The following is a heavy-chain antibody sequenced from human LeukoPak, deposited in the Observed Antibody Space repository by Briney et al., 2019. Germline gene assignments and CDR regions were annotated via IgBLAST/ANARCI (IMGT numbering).Heavy chain of an antibody. Sequence: PGGSLRLSCAASGFTFSTYGMHWVRQAPGKDLEWVSFIQYDGSDKYYADSVKGRFTISRDNSKNTLYLQMNSLRAEDTAVYYCAKDMQATVTTWLGYWGQGTLVTVSS. CDR2: IQYDGSDK. CDR1: GFTFSTYG. D-gene: IGHD4-17*01. V-gene: IGHV3-30*02. J-gene: IGHJ4*02. CDR3: AKDMQATVTTWLGY.